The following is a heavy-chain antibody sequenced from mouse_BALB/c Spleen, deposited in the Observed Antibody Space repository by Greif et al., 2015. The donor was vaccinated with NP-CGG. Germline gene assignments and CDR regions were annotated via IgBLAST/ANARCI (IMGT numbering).Heavy chain of an antibody. CDR2: INPSTGYT. CDR1: GYTFTSYW. J-gene: IGHJ4*01. D-gene: IGHD1-1*01. CDR3: ASSYYYGSGYYAMDY. Sequence: QVQLQQPGAELAKPGASVKMSCKASGYTFTSYWMHWVKQRPGQGLEWIGYINPSTGYTEYNQKFKDKATLTADKSSSTAYMQLSSLISEDSAVYYCASSYYYGSGYYAMDYWGQGTSVTVSS. V-gene: IGHV1-7*01.